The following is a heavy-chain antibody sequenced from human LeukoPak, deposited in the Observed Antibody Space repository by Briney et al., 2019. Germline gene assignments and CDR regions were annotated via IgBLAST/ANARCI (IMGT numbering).Heavy chain of an antibody. Sequence: PGGSLRLSCAASGFTFSSYGMSWVRQAPGKGLEWVSAITATSSSTHDADSVQGRFTISRDNSKNTLYLQMNSLRPEDTAVYYCAREGTVVRGFDYWGQGTLVTVSS. D-gene: IGHD4-23*01. V-gene: IGHV3-23*01. J-gene: IGHJ4*02. CDR1: GFTFSSYG. CDR2: ITATSSST. CDR3: AREGTVVRGFDY.